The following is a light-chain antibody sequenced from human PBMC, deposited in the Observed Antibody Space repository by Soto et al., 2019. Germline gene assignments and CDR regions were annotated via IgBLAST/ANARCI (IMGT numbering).Light chain of an antibody. CDR1: QNIGIN. V-gene: IGKV3-15*01. CDR3: QQYNHWAYT. Sequence: EIVMTQSPATLSVSPGERATLSCRASQNIGINLGWDQQRPGQAPRLLIYDTSTRATSIPVRFSGSGSGTEFTLTISSLQSEDSAVYYCQQYNHWAYTFGQGTKLEI. J-gene: IGKJ2*01. CDR2: DTS.